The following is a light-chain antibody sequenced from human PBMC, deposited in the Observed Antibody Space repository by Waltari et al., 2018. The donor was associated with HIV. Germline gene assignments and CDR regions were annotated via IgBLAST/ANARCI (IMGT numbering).Light chain of an antibody. Sequence: AIRMTQSPSSLSASTGDRFTLSCRASQDIGTYVAWYQHKPGKAPELLMFASSTLQSGLPSRFTGSGSGTDFTLTITCLQSEDFATYYCQQYYSYPQTFGQGTKLEIK. CDR1: QDIGTY. V-gene: IGKV1-8*01. CDR2: ASS. CDR3: QQYYSYPQT. J-gene: IGKJ2*01.